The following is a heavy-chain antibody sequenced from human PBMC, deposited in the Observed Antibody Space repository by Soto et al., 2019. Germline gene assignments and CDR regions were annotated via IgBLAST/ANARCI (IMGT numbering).Heavy chain of an antibody. V-gene: IGHV3-48*02. CDR2: ISGNARTI. Sequence: EVQLVESGGGLVQPGGSLRLSCAASGFTFTSYSINWVRQAPGKWLEWLSFISGNARTIYYADSVKGRFTVSRDNAKNSIYLQMNSLRDEDTAVYYCARDDVPGIAAAFGYWGQGTLVTVSS. CDR1: GFTFTSYS. CDR3: ARDDVPGIAAAFGY. J-gene: IGHJ4*02. D-gene: IGHD6-13*01.